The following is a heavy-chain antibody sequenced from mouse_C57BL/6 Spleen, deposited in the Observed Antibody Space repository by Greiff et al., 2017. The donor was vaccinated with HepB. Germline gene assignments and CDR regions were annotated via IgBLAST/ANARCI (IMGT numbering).Heavy chain of an antibody. D-gene: IGHD2-2*01. CDR2: INPNNGGT. Sequence: EVQLQQSGPELVKPGASVKMSCKASGYTFTDYNMHWVKQSHGKSLEWIGYINPNNGGTSYNQKFKGKATLTVNKSSSTAYMELRSLTSEVSAVYYCASYGDDVPLFVSGGKGILVTVS. CDR1: GYTFTDYN. CDR3: ASYGDDVPLFVS. J-gene: IGHJ3*01. V-gene: IGHV1-22*01.